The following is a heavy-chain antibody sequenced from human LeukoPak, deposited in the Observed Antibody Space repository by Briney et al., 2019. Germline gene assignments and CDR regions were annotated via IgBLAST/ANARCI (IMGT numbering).Heavy chain of an antibody. D-gene: IGHD1-26*01. CDR3: ARGRGSEWELSSLFDY. CDR1: GGTFSSYA. CDR2: IIPIFGTA. Sequence: GASVKVSCKASGGTFSSYAISWVRQAPGQGLEWMGGIIPIFGTANYAQKFQGRVTITTDESTSTAYMELSSLRSEDTAVYYCARGRGSEWELSSLFDYWGQGTLVTVSS. J-gene: IGHJ4*02. V-gene: IGHV1-69*05.